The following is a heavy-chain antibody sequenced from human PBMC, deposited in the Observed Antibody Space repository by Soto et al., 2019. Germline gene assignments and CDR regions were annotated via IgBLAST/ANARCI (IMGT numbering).Heavy chain of an antibody. CDR1: GDTFNTFA. CDR2: IIPIFGTP. J-gene: IGHJ6*02. CDR3: ARSPGITGTRASQYAMDV. D-gene: IGHD1-20*01. Sequence: QVQLVQSGAEVQKPGSSVRVSCKASGDTFNTFAISWVRQAPGQGLEWMGGIIPIFGTPDYAQHFPGRVTISADESTNTAYSELSSLRSEDTAVYYCARSPGITGTRASQYAMDVWGQGTTVTVSS. V-gene: IGHV1-69*01.